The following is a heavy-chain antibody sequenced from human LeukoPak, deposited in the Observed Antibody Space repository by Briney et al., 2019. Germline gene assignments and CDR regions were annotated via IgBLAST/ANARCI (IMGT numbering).Heavy chain of an antibody. CDR2: IIPILGIA. J-gene: IGHJ4*02. Sequence: GASVKVSCKASGYTFTGYYMHWVRQAPGQGLEWMGRIIPILGIANYAQKFQGRVTITADKSTSTAYMELSSLRSEDTAVYYCARAEIDYGDYDWGQGTLVTVSS. D-gene: IGHD4-17*01. CDR1: GYTFTGYY. CDR3: ARAEIDYGDYD. V-gene: IGHV1-69*04.